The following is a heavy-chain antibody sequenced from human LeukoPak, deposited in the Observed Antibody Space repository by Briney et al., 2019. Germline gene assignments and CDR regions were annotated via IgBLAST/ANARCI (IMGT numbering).Heavy chain of an antibody. CDR3: ARGGDRSFDY. D-gene: IGHD3-10*01. CDR2: LYYSGST. CDR1: GSSISSGGYT. J-gene: IGHJ4*02. V-gene: IGHV4-30-4*07. Sequence: SETLSLTCDVSGSSISSGGYTWSWIRQPPGKGLEWIGYLYYSGSTYYNPSLKSRVTISGDMSKNQFSLNLNSVTAADTAVYYCARGGDRSFDYWGQGTLVTVSS.